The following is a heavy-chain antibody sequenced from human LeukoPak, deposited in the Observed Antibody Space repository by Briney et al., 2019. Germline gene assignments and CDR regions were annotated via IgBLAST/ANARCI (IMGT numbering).Heavy chain of an antibody. CDR2: MNPNSGNT. V-gene: IGHV1-8*02. CDR3: ARAGVEIAAADYYYYYGMDV. D-gene: IGHD6-13*01. Sequence: GSSVKVSCKASGGTFSSYAISWVRQAPGQGLEWMGWMNPNSGNTGYAQKFQGRVTMTRNTSISTAYMELSSLRSEDTAVYYCARAGVEIAAADYYYYYGMDVWGQGTTVTVSS. CDR1: GGTFSSYA. J-gene: IGHJ6*02.